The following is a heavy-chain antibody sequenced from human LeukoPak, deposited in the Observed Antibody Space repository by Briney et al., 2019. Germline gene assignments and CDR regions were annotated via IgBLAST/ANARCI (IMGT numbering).Heavy chain of an antibody. CDR1: GFTFSSYS. V-gene: IGHV3-21*01. J-gene: IGHJ4*02. CDR3: ARVATFGVVIGFDY. Sequence: PGGSLRLSCAASGFTFSSYSMNWVRQAPGKGLEWVSSIRSSSSYIYYADSVKGRFTISRDNAKNSLYLQMNSLRAEDTAVYYCARVATFGVVIGFDYWGQGTLVTVSS. CDR2: IRSSSSYI. D-gene: IGHD3-3*01.